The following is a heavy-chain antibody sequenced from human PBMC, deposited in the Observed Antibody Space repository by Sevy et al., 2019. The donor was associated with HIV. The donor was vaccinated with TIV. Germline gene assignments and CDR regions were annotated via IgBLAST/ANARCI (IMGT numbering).Heavy chain of an antibody. J-gene: IGHJ4*02. D-gene: IGHD3-10*01. CDR3: ARAIIIMAHIGSFPFDY. CDR2: INPNSGGK. Sequence: GPVKVSCKASGYTFTGYYMHWVRQAPGQGLEWMGRINPNSGGKNYAQKFQGRVNMTRDTSFSTAYMELSRLRSDDTAVYYCARAIIIMAHIGSFPFDYWGQGTLVTVSS. CDR1: GYTFTGYY. V-gene: IGHV1-2*06.